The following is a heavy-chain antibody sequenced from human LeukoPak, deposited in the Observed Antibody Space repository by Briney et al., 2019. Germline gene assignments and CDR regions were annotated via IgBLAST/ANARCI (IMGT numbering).Heavy chain of an antibody. CDR3: ARGDVLRFLEWFYYFDY. D-gene: IGHD3-3*01. CDR1: GGTFSSYA. Sequence: ASVKVSCKASGGTFSSYAISWVRQAPGQGLEWMGGIIPIFGTANYAQKFQGRVTITTDESTSTAYMELSSLRSEDTAVYYCARGDVLRFLEWFYYFDYWGQGTLVTVSS. CDR2: IIPIFGTA. V-gene: IGHV1-69*05. J-gene: IGHJ4*02.